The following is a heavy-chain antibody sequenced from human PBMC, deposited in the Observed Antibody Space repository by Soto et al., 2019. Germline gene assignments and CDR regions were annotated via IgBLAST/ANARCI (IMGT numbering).Heavy chain of an antibody. D-gene: IGHD1-26*01. J-gene: IGHJ4*02. CDR2: IYYSGST. V-gene: IGHV4-39*01. Sequence: PSETLSLTCTVSGGSISSSSYYWGWIRQPPGKGLEWIGSIYYSGSTYYNPSLKSRVTISVDTSKNQFSLKLSSVTAADTAVYYCAWGSGSFLFDYWGQGTLVTVSS. CDR1: GGSISSSSYY. CDR3: AWGSGSFLFDY.